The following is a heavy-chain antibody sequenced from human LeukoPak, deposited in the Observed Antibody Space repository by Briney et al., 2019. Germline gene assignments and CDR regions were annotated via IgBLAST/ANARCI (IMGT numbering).Heavy chain of an antibody. D-gene: IGHD3-10*01. J-gene: IGHJ4*02. CDR3: ARDTRRYGSRY. CDR1: GYTFTSYG. Sequence: ASVRVSCKASGYTFTSYGISWVRQAPGQGLEWMGIINPSGGSTSYAQKFQGRVTMTRDTSTSTVYMELSSLRSEDTAVYYCARDTRRYGSRYWGQGTLVTVSS. CDR2: INPSGGST. V-gene: IGHV1-46*01.